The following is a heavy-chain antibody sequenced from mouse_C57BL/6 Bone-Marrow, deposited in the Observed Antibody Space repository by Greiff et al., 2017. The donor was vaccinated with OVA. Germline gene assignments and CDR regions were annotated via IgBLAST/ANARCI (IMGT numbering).Heavy chain of an antibody. J-gene: IGHJ2*01. CDR1: GYTFTDYY. V-gene: IGHV1-26*01. CDR3: ARDTSNFLFDY. Sequence: VQLQQSGPELVKPGASVKISCKASGYTFTDYYMNWVKQSHGKSLEWIGDINPNNGGTSYNQKFKGKATLTVDKSYSTAYMELRILTSEDSAVYYCARDTSNFLFDYWGQGTTLTVSS. D-gene: IGHD2-5*01. CDR2: INPNNGGT.